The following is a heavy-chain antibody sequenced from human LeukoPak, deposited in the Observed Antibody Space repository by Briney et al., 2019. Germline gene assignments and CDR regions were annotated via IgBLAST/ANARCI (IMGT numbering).Heavy chain of an antibody. CDR2: IIPIFGTA. V-gene: IGHV1-69*05. Sequence: SVKVSCKASGGTFSSYAISWVRQAPGQGLEWMGRIIPIFGTANYAQKFQGRVTITTDESTSTAYMELSSLRSEDTAVYYCASTPAPGSGYMGSFDYWGQGTLVAVSS. J-gene: IGHJ4*02. D-gene: IGHD6-13*01. CDR3: ASTPAPGSGYMGSFDY. CDR1: GGTFSSYA.